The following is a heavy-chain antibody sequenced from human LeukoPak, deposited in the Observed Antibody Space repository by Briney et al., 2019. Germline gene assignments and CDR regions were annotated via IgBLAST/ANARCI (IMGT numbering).Heavy chain of an antibody. V-gene: IGHV4-39*01. CDR3: ARRREVADYYFDY. J-gene: IGHJ4*02. CDR2: IYYGGST. Sequence: TSETLPLTCTVSGGSISSTSNYWGWIRQPPGKGLEWIGSIYYGGSTYYNPSLKSRVTISVDTSKNQFSLNLTSVTAADTAVYYCARRREVADYYFDYWGQGTLVTVSS. D-gene: IGHD6-19*01. CDR1: GGSISSTSNY.